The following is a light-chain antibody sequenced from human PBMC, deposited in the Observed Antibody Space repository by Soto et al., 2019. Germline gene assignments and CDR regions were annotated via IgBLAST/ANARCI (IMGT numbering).Light chain of an antibody. CDR3: QQGHNWPLP. J-gene: IGKJ2*01. CDR2: GAS. V-gene: IGKV3-15*01. Sequence: EIVMTQSPATLSLSPEERAALSCRASQSINTELAWYQQKPGQPPRLLIYGASTRATGVPARFTGRESGSEFTLTISGRQSEDFAVYYCQQGHNWPLPFGQGTRLEI. CDR1: QSINTE.